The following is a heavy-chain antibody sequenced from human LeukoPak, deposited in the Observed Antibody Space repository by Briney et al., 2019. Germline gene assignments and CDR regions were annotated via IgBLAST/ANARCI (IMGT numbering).Heavy chain of an antibody. Sequence: SVKVSCKASGGSFTFTSHAISWVRQAPGQGLEWMGGLIPIYGSANYAQKFQGRVTITSDESTRTVFMELSSLRPEDSAVYYCAGFFYDNSGDAFDMGPRDNGHRLF. CDR1: GGSFTFTSHA. CDR2: LIPIYGSA. V-gene: IGHV1-69*13. D-gene: IGHD3-22*01. CDR3: AGFFYDNSGDAFD. J-gene: IGHJ3*02.